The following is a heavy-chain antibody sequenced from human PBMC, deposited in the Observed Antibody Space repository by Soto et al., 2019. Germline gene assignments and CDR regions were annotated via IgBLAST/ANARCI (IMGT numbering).Heavy chain of an antibody. D-gene: IGHD5-18*01. V-gene: IGHV3-30*18. J-gene: IGHJ6*02. CDR2: IPYDGSNK. CDR3: AKDGNGYSYGYVTYYYYGMDV. CDR1: GFTFSSYG. Sequence: GGSLRLSCAASGFTFSSYGMHWVRQAPGKWLEWVAVIPYDGSNKYYADSVKGRFTISRDNSKNTLYLQMNSLRAEDTAVYYCAKDGNGYSYGYVTYYYYGMDVWGQGXTVTVYS.